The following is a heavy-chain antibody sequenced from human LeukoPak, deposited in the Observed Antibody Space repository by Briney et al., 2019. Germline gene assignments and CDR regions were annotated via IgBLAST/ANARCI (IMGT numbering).Heavy chain of an antibody. D-gene: IGHD2-2*01. V-gene: IGHV3-23*01. Sequence: GGSLRLSCAASGFTFSNYAMSWVRQAPGKGLEWVSAISYSGGNTYYRDSVKGRFTISRDNSRNTLYLQMDCLRAEDTAVYYCAKDQWKYQPLGGNWFDPWGQGTLVTVSS. CDR2: ISYSGGNT. CDR3: AKDQWKYQPLGGNWFDP. CDR1: GFTFSNYA. J-gene: IGHJ5*02.